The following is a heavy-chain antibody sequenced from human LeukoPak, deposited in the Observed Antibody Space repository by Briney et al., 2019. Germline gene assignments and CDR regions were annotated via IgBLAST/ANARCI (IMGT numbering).Heavy chain of an antibody. D-gene: IGHD2-2*01. CDR2: IYYSGST. CDR1: GGSITSSNYF. J-gene: IGHJ4*02. CDR3: ARDSCSSTSCRRKFDN. V-gene: IGHV4-39*07. Sequence: SETMSLTCTVSGGSITSSNYFWGWIRQSPGKGLEWIGSIYYSGSTYYNPSHKSRVTISVEPSKIQFSLKLSSVTAADSAVYYCARDSCSSTSCRRKFDNWGQGTLVTVSS.